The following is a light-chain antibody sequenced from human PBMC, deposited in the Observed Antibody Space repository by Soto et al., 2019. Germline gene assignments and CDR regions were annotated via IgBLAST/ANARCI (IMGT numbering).Light chain of an antibody. J-gene: IGKJ1*01. Sequence: DIQMTQSPSTLSGSVGDRVTITCRASQTISSWLAWYQQKPGKAPKLLIYKASTLKSGVPSRFSGSGSGTEFTLTISRLQPDDFETDYCQHYNSYSEAFGQGTKVELK. CDR2: KAS. CDR1: QTISSW. V-gene: IGKV1-5*03. CDR3: QHYNSYSEA.